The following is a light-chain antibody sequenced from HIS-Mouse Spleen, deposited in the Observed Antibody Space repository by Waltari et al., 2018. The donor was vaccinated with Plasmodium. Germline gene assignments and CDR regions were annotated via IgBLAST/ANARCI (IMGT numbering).Light chain of an antibody. CDR3: QVWDSSSDHPV. V-gene: IGLV3-21*02. Sequence: SYVLTQPPSVSVAPGQTARITWGGNNIGSKSVHWYQKKPGQAPVLVGYDDSDRPSGIPEPFSGSNSGNTATLTSSRLEAGDQADYYCQVWDSSSDHPVFGGGTKLTVL. CDR1: NIGSKS. CDR2: DDS. J-gene: IGLJ2*01.